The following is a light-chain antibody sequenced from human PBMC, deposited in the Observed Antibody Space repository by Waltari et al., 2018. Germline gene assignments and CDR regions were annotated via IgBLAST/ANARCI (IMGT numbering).Light chain of an antibody. Sequence: DIQLTQSPSSLSASVGDRVTITCRTSQIINNYLNWSQQKAGKAPQLLIFDASSVQRGVPSRFSGSGSGTDFTLTISSLQPEDFATYYCQQSYTSPRTFGQGTKV. CDR3: QQSYTSPRT. CDR1: QIINNY. CDR2: DAS. V-gene: IGKV1-39*01. J-gene: IGKJ1*01.